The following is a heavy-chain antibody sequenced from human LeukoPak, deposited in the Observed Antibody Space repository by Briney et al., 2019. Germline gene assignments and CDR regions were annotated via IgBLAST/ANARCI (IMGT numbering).Heavy chain of an antibody. CDR2: ISAYNGNT. J-gene: IGHJ4*02. D-gene: IGHD6-13*01. Sequence: ASVNVSCKASGYTFTSYGISWVRQAPGQGLEWMGWISAYNGNTNYAQKLQGRVTMTTDTSTSTAYMELRSLRSDDTAVYYCARYRVEPSSSWYSYYFDYWGQGTLVTVSS. V-gene: IGHV1-18*01. CDR3: ARYRVEPSSSWYSYYFDY. CDR1: GYTFTSYG.